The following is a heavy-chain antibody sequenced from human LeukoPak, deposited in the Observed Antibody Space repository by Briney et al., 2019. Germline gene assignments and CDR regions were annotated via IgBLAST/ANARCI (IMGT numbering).Heavy chain of an antibody. J-gene: IGHJ4*02. CDR2: XYPXXSDT. Sequence: XXGIXYPXXSDTRYSPSFQGQVTISADKSISTAYLQWSSLKASDTAMYYCARRGRYCSSTSCSKYYFDYWGQGTLVTVSS. CDR3: ARRGRYCSSTSCSKYYFDY. V-gene: IGHV5-51*01. D-gene: IGHD2-2*01.